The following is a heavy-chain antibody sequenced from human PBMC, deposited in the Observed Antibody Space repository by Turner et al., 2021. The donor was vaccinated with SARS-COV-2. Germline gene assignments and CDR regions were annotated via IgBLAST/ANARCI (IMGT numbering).Heavy chain of an antibody. D-gene: IGHD6-19*01. CDR3: AKAETYSSGWSGGRSYYYYYMDV. J-gene: IGHJ6*03. V-gene: IGHV3-30*18. Sequence: QVQLVESGGGVVQPGRFLRLSCAAFGFTFSRYCRHWVRQAPGKGLEWVAVISYDGSNKYDADSVKGRFTISRDNSKNTLYLQMNSLRAEDTAVYYCAKAETYSSGWSGGRSYYYYYMDVWGKGTTVTVSS. CDR1: GFTFSRYC. CDR2: ISYDGSNK.